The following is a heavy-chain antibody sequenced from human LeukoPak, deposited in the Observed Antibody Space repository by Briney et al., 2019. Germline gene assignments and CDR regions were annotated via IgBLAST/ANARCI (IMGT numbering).Heavy chain of an antibody. CDR1: GFTFGNYA. CDR2: ITGNSDNT. D-gene: IGHD6-6*01. Sequence: PGGSLRLSCEASGFTFGNYAMSWVRQAPGKGLEWVSAITGNSDNTYYADSVKGRFTISRDNSKDTLNLQMSSLRAEDTAIYYCAKRSFTSSGHFDYWGQGALVTVSS. J-gene: IGHJ4*02. V-gene: IGHV3-23*01. CDR3: AKRSFTSSGHFDY.